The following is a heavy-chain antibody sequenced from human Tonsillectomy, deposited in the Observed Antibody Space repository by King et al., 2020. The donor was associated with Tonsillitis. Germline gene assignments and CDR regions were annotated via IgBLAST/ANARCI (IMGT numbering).Heavy chain of an antibody. D-gene: IGHD6-13*01. CDR3: ARGPEEGQPLVGDWFDP. Sequence: VQLQQWGAGLLKPSETLSLTCAVYGGSFSGYYWSWIRQPPGKGLEWIGEINHSGSTNYNPSLKSRVTISVDTSKNQFSLKLSSVTAADTAVYYCARGPEEGQPLVGDWFDPWGQGTLVTVSS. CDR1: GGSFSGYY. CDR2: INHSGST. V-gene: IGHV4-34*01. J-gene: IGHJ5*02.